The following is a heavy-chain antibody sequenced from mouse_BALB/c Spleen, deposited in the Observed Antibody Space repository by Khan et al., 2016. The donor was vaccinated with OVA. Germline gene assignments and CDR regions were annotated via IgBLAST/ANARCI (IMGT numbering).Heavy chain of an antibody. D-gene: IGHD1-1*01. CDR2: LTPGSSNV. Sequence: DLVKPGASVKLSCKASGYTFTSYWINWLKQRPGQGLEWIGRLTPGSSNVYSTDLTRGQHTLTVDTSSSTAYIQLDSLSSEDSAVYFCARENYYGRSCYAMDYWGQGTSATVSS. V-gene: IGHV1S41*01. CDR3: ARENYYGRSCYAMDY. J-gene: IGHJ4*01. CDR1: GYTFTSYW.